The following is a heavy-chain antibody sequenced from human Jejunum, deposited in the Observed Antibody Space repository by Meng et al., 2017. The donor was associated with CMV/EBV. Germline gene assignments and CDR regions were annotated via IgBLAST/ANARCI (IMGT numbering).Heavy chain of an antibody. CDR2: INSDGSST. V-gene: IGHV3-74*01. CDR3: AREGGGTIAPRDLDY. CDR1: FPFSSYW. Sequence: FPFSSYWMHWVRQAPGKGLVWVSRINSDGSSTSYADSVKGRFTISRDNAKNTLYLQMNSLRAEDTAVYYCAREGGGTIAPRDLDYWGQGTLVTVSS. J-gene: IGHJ4*02. D-gene: IGHD6-6*01.